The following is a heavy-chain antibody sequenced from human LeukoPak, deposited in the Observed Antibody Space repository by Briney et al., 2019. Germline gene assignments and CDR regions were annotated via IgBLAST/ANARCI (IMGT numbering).Heavy chain of an antibody. D-gene: IGHD1-1*01. J-gene: IGHJ4*02. CDR1: GYTFTSYY. CDR3: ARDLLERHPSYFDY. Sequence: ASVKVSCKASGYTFTSYYMHWVRQAPGQGLEWMGWISAYNGNTNYAQKLQGRVTMTTDTSTSTAYMELRSLRSDDTAVYYCARDLLERHPSYFDYWGQGTLVTVSS. CDR2: ISAYNGNT. V-gene: IGHV1-18*04.